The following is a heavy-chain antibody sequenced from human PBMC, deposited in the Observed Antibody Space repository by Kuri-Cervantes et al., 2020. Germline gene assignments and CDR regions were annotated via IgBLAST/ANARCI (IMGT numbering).Heavy chain of an antibody. CDR2: ISYDGSNK. D-gene: IGHD4-17*01. V-gene: IGHV3-30*05. CDR3: ASRNGDYVDY. CDR1: GFTFSNYG. J-gene: IGHJ4*02. Sequence: GGSLRLSCAASGFTFSNYGMHWVRQAPSKGLEWVAVISYDGSNKYYADSVKGRFTISRDNSKNTLYLQMNSLRAEDTAVYYCASRNGDYVDYWGQGTLVTVSS.